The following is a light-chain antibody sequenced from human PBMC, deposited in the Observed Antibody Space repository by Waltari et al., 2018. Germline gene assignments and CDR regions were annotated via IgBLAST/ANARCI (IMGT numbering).Light chain of an antibody. CDR3: SSYTSSSSRV. V-gene: IGLV2-14*01. Sequence: QSALTQPASVSGSPGQLITISCTGTSSDIGGYNYVSWYQQHPGKAPKLMIYDVSKLPSGVSNRFAGSKSGNTVSLTISGLQTVDEADYYCSSYTSSSSRVFGTGTKVTVL. CDR1: SSDIGGYNY. J-gene: IGLJ1*01. CDR2: DVS.